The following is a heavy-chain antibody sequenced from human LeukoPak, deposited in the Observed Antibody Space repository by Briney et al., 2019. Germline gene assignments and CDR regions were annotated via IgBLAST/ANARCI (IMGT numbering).Heavy chain of an antibody. V-gene: IGHV3-15*01. CDR3: TTVRKYQLLWTGPPPHYYMDV. CDR2: IKSKTDGGTT. D-gene: IGHD2-2*01. Sequence: SWVRQAPGKGLEWVGRIKSKTDGGTTDYAAPVKGRFTISRDDSKNTLYLQMNSLKTEDTAVYYCTTVRKYQLLWTGPPPHYYMDVWGKGTTVTVSS. J-gene: IGHJ6*03.